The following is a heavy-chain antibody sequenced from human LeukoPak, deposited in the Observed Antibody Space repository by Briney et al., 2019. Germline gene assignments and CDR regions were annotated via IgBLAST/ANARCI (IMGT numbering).Heavy chain of an antibody. CDR1: GFTFSSYA. D-gene: IGHD5-24*01. V-gene: IGHV3-15*01. CDR3: TTARRASSSLDY. CDR2: IRGKADGGTP. J-gene: IGHJ4*02. Sequence: GGSLRLSCAASGFTFSSYAMSWVRQAPGKGLEWIGHIRGKADGGTPDYAAPVKGKFTISRDDSKSTLFLQMDSLQIEDTAVYYCTTARRASSSLDYWGQGTLVTVSS.